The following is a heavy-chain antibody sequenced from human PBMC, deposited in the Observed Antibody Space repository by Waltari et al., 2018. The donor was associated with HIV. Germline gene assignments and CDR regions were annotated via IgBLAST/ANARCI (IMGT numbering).Heavy chain of an antibody. D-gene: IGHD1-26*01. V-gene: IGHV1-3*04. CDR3: AKVRGSYYGNAFHV. J-gene: IGHJ3*01. CDR1: GYTFTSNP. CDR2: IDTANGDT. Sequence: QVLLVQSGAAVKKPGASVTVSCQASGYTFTSNPIHWVRQAPGQRLEWLGWIDTANGDTKYSDKFLGRVTITRDTSANSAYMEMRSLTSEDTALYFCAKVRGSYYGNAFHVWGQGTLVTVSS.